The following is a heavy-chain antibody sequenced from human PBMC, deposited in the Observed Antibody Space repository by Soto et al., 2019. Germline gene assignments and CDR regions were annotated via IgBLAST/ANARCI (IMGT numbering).Heavy chain of an antibody. CDR3: ARGGGYSSGDY. J-gene: IGHJ4*02. CDR2: ISGSGTT. Sequence: EVQLLESGGGLVQPGGSLRLSCAASGFTFRSYVMSWVRQAPGKGLEWVSGISGSGTTYYADSVKGRFTISRDNSKNTLYVQMNSLRGEDTAVYYCARGGGYSSGDYWGQGTLVNVST. D-gene: IGHD1-26*01. CDR1: GFTFRSYV. V-gene: IGHV3-23*01.